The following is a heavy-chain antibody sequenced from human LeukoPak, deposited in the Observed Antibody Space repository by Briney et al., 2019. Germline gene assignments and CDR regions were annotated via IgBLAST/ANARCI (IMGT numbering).Heavy chain of an antibody. Sequence: GGSLRLSCAASGFTFSSYGMHWVRQAPGKGLEWVAVISYDGSNKYYADSVKGRFTISRDNSKNTLYLQMNSLRAEDTAVYYCAKDLFPGPLLTGYYSYYYYYGMDVWGQGTTVTVSS. CDR3: AKDLFPGPLLTGYYSYYYYYGMDV. CDR1: GFTFSSYG. V-gene: IGHV3-30*18. J-gene: IGHJ6*02. CDR2: ISYDGSNK. D-gene: IGHD3-9*01.